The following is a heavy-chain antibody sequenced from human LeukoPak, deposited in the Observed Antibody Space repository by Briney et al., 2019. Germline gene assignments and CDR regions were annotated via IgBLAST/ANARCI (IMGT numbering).Heavy chain of an antibody. CDR3: ARGSSTVSAGFY. V-gene: IGHV3-53*01. CDR1: TLTVSSNH. Sequence: GGSMTLASALSTLTVSSNHTTCVRHAAGKGIEWVSVIYSDGDTPYTDSVKGRFSISRDNSRNTRYLQMSSLGAEDTAVYYCARGSSTVSAGFYWGQGTLVTVSS. J-gene: IGHJ4*02. D-gene: IGHD6-19*01. CDR2: IYSDGDT.